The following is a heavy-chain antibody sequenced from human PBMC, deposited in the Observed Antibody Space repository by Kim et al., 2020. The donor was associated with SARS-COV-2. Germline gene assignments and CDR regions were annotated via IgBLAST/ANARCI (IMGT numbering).Heavy chain of an antibody. Sequence: SAYYNPSLKSRVTISVDTSKNQFSLKLSSVTAADTAVYYCARLTAAAIDPWGQGTLVTVSS. J-gene: IGHJ5*02. CDR2: SA. CDR3: ARLTAAAIDP. D-gene: IGHD6-13*01. V-gene: IGHV4-39*01.